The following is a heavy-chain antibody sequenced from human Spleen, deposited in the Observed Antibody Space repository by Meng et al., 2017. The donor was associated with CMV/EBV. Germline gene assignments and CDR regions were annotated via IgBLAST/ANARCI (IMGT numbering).Heavy chain of an antibody. D-gene: IGHD7-27*01. CDR1: GFPFSSYA. Sequence: GESLKISCATSGFPFSSYAMSWVRQAPGKGLEWVSGISGSGGSTYYADSVRGRFTISRDNSKNMLHLQMNSLRAEDTAVYYCVKDGKSITGDAFNIWGQGTMVTVSS. V-gene: IGHV3-23*01. J-gene: IGHJ3*02. CDR3: VKDGKSITGDAFNI. CDR2: ISGSGGST.